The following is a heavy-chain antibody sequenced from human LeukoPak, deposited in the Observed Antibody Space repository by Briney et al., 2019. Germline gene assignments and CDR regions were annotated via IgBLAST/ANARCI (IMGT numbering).Heavy chain of an antibody. CDR1: GGSISSYY. D-gene: IGHD4-23*01. J-gene: IGHJ4*02. CDR3: ARTGTGGNSAGLLDY. V-gene: IGHV4-59*01. CDR2: IYYSGST. Sequence: SETLSLTCTVSGGSISSYYWSWIRQPPGKGLEWIGYIYYSGSTNYNPSLKSRVTISVDTSKNQFSLKLSSVTAADTAVYYCARTGTGGNSAGLLDYWGQGTLVTVSS.